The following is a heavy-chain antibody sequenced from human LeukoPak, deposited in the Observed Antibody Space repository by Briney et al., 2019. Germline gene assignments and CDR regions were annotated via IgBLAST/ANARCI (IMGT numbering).Heavy chain of an antibody. CDR3: ARGSLPLGELSLVDLLADSEKSTYYYGMDV. J-gene: IGHJ6*02. V-gene: IGHV1-69*13. CDR2: IIPIFHTP. CDR1: GYTFTSYG. D-gene: IGHD3-16*02. Sequence: GASVKVSCKAAGYTFTSYGISWIRQAPGHGLEWMGMIIPIFHTPNYAQRLQGRVTISADESTNTAYMELNSLRSDDTAVYYCARGSLPLGELSLVDLLADSEKSTYYYGMDVWGQGTTVTVSS.